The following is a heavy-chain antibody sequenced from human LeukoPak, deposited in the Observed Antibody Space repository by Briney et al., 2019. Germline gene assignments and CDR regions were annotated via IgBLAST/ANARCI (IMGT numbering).Heavy chain of an antibody. D-gene: IGHD1-26*01. V-gene: IGHV3-30*03. Sequence: GGSLRLSCAASGFTFSSYSMNWVRQAPGKGLEWVTVISYDGSNKKYADSVKGRFTISRDNSKNTLYLQMSSLKPEDTAVYYCARGVFTGGTYYGYWGQGTLVTVSS. CDR3: ARGVFTGGTYYGY. CDR2: ISYDGSNK. J-gene: IGHJ4*02. CDR1: GFTFSSYS.